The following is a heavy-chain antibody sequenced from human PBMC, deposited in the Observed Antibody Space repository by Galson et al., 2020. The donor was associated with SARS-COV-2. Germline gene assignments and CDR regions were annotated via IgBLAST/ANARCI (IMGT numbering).Heavy chain of an antibody. Sequence: SETLSLTCTVSGGSISSGGYYWSWIRQHPGKGLEWIGYIYYSGSTYYNPSLKSRVTISVDTSKNQFSLKLSSVTAADTAVYYCAREGLTLGDKGGFDYWGQGTLVTVSS. CDR3: AREGLTLGDKGGFDY. J-gene: IGHJ4*02. V-gene: IGHV4-31*03. CDR2: IYYSGST. CDR1: GGSISSGGYY. D-gene: IGHD3-16*01.